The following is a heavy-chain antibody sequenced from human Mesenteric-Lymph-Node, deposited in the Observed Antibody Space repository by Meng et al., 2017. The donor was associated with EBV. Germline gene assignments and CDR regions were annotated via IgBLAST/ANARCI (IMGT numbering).Heavy chain of an antibody. CDR3: ARDYGAGSHFDY. CDR2: ISSTSIYI. J-gene: IGHJ4*02. CDR1: VFTFNTYS. Sequence: AQLVEAGGGLAAPGRSLSLSFAYSVFTFNTYSMGRGPPAAGEGLEWVSSISSTSIYIKYSDSLKGRFTISRDNGKNTLYLKMNSLRVEDTAIYYCARDYGAGSHFDYWGRGSLVTVSS. D-gene: IGHD3-10*01. V-gene: IGHV3-21*01.